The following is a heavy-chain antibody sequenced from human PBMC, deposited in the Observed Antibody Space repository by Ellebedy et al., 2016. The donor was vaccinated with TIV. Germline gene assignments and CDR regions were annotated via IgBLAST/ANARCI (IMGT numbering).Heavy chain of an antibody. Sequence: GESLKISXAASGFTFSNHAIHLVRQAPGKGLEWVAIISQDGSTKYYADSVRGRVTLSRDNSENILYVQLNSLGSEDTAVYYCARAVAGKEDLDYWGQGTLVTVSS. CDR3: ARAVAGKEDLDY. V-gene: IGHV3-30*04. CDR1: GFTFSNHA. CDR2: ISQDGSTK. D-gene: IGHD6-19*01. J-gene: IGHJ4*02.